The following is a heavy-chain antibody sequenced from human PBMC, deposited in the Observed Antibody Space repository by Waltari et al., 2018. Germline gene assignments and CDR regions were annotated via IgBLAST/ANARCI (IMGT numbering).Heavy chain of an antibody. Sequence: EVQLVESGGGLVQPGGSLRLSCSASGFTFRSDAMSCVSQAPGKGLEWVSAISGSGGSTYYADSVKGRFTISRDNSKNTLYLQMNSLRAEDTAVYYCAKNMEARVYAPFLDYWGQGTLVTVSS. D-gene: IGHD2-8*01. J-gene: IGHJ4*02. CDR1: GFTFRSDA. V-gene: IGHV3-23*04. CDR3: AKNMEARVYAPFLDY. CDR2: ISGSGGST.